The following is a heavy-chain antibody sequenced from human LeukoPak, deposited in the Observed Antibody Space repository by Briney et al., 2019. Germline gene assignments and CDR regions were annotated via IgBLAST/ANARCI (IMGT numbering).Heavy chain of an antibody. V-gene: IGHV3-74*01. CDR2: INPDGNTT. CDR3: AVPWGN. D-gene: IGHD7-27*01. J-gene: IGHJ4*02. CDR1: GFTFSTYW. Sequence: HPGGSLRLSCAASGFTFSTYWIHWVRQAPGKGLVWVSRINPDGNTTTYADSVKGRFTVSRDNAKNTLYLQMNSLRADDTAVYYCAVPWGNWGQGTLVTVSS.